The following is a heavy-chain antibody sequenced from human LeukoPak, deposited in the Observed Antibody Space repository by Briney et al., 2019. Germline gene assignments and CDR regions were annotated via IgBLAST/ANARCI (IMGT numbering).Heavy chain of an antibody. CDR2: IYSTGST. J-gene: IGHJ4*02. Sequence: PSETLSLTCTVSGGSISSYYWSWIRQPPGKGLEWIGYIYSTGSTNYNPSHKSRVTMSVDTSENQFSLKLSSVTAADTAVYYCARVGYSYGKYYFDHWGQGTLVTVSS. V-gene: IGHV4-59*01. D-gene: IGHD5-18*01. CDR1: GGSISSYY. CDR3: ARVGYSYGKYYFDH.